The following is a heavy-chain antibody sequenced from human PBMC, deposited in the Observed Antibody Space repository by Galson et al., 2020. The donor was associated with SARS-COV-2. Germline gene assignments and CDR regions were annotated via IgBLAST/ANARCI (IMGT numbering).Heavy chain of an antibody. Sequence: GGSLRLSCAASGFTFSGSAMHWVRQASGKGLEWVGRIRSKANSYATAYAASVKGRFTISRDDSKNTAYLQMNSLKTEDTAVYYCTRQEYSSSSNWWYYYYGMDVWGQGTTVTVSS. V-gene: IGHV3-73*01. J-gene: IGHJ6*02. D-gene: IGHD6-6*01. CDR2: IRSKANSYAT. CDR3: TRQEYSSSSNWWYYYYGMDV. CDR1: GFTFSGSA.